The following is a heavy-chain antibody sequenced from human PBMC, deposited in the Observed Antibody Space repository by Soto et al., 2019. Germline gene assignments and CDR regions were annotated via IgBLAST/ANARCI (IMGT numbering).Heavy chain of an antibody. CDR3: ARVASTDRTYYDFWSGRNGMDV. CDR2: IIPIFGTA. Sequence: QVQLVQSAAEVKKPGASVKVSCKASGYTFNRYYIHWVRQAPGQGLEWMGGIIPIFGTANYAQKFQGRVTITADESTSTAYMELSSLRSEDTAVYYCARVASTDRTYYDFWSGRNGMDVWGQGTTVTVSS. CDR1: GYTFNRYY. J-gene: IGHJ6*02. V-gene: IGHV1-69*01. D-gene: IGHD3-3*01.